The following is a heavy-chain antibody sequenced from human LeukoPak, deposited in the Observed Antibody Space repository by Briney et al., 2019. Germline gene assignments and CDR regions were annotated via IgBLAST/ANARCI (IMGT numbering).Heavy chain of an antibody. D-gene: IGHD3-22*01. Sequence: ASVKVSCKASGYTFTSYYMHWVRQAPGQGLEWMGIINPSGGSTSYAQKFQDRVTMTRDTSTSTVYMELSSLRSEDTAVYYCARGATYYYDSSGSQRGGFDYWGQGTLVTVSS. CDR3: ARGATYYYDSSGSQRGGFDY. V-gene: IGHV1-46*01. CDR1: GYTFTSYY. CDR2: INPSGGST. J-gene: IGHJ4*02.